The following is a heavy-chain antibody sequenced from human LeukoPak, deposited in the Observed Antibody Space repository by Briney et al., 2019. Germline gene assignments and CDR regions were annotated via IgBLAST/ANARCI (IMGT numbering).Heavy chain of an antibody. CDR3: STLEGSWYLDY. D-gene: IGHD6-13*01. J-gene: IGHJ4*02. CDR1: GFTVSSNY. CDR2: IYSGGST. V-gene: IGHV3-53*05. Sequence: PGGSLRLSCAASGFTVSSNYMSWVRQAPGKGLEWVSVIYSGGSTYYADSVKGRFTISRDNSKNTLYLQMNSLRAEDTAVYYCSTLEGSWYLDYWGQGTLVTVSS.